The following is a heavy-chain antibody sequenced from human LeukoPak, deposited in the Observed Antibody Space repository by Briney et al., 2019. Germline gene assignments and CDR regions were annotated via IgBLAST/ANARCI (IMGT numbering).Heavy chain of an antibody. D-gene: IGHD2-2*01. CDR2: INHSGST. CDR3: ARGGAYRLLFNPRWFDP. CDR1: GGSFSGYY. J-gene: IGHJ5*02. V-gene: IGHV4-34*01. Sequence: SETLSLTCAVYGGSFSGYYWSWIRQPPGKGLEWIGEINHSGSTNYNPSLKSRVTISVDTSKNQFSLKLSSVTAADTAVYYCARGGAYRLLFNPRWFDPWGQGTLVTVSS.